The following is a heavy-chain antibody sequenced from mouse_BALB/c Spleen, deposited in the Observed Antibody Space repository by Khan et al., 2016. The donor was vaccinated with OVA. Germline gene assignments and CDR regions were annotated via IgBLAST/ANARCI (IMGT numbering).Heavy chain of an antibody. J-gene: IGHJ4*01. D-gene: IGHD1-2*01. CDR3: AKWGTANYYAMDY. Sequence: QVQLKESGPGLVAPSQSLSITCTVSGFSLTNYGVNWVRQPPGKGLEWLGVIWGDGGTNYHSTLMSRLSLSKDNSQSQVFLKLNSLQTDDTATYYCAKWGTANYYAMDYWGQGTSVTVSS. V-gene: IGHV2-3*01. CDR2: IWGDGGT. CDR1: GFSLTNYG.